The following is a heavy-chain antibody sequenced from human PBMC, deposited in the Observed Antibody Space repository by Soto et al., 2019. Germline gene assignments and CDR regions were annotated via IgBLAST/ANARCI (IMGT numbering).Heavy chain of an antibody. V-gene: IGHV4-4*02. Sequence: QVQLQESGPGLVKPSGTLSLTCAVSGDSISRADWWSWVRQPPGKGLEWIGEIHDSGRTAYNPSLKSRITISIDKSKNQFSLKVNSVTAADTAVYYFATAGNHVPAANWGQGTLVTASS. D-gene: IGHD2-2*01. CDR2: IHDSGRT. CDR1: GDSISRADW. CDR3: ATAGNHVPAAN. J-gene: IGHJ4*02.